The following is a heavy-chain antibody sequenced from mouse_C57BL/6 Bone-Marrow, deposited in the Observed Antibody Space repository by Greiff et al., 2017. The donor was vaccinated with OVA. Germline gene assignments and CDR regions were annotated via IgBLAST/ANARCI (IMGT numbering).Heavy chain of an antibody. Sequence: EVKLQESGPELVKPGASVKMSCKASGYTFTSYVMHWVKQKPGQGLEWIGYIYPYNDGTKYNEKFKSKATLTVDKPSSTAYMQLSSLTSEDSAVYYCARRGYYGSTHFDYWGQGTTLTVSS. D-gene: IGHD1-1*01. J-gene: IGHJ2*01. CDR1: GYTFTSYV. CDR2: IYPYNDGT. V-gene: IGHV1-14*01. CDR3: ARRGYYGSTHFDY.